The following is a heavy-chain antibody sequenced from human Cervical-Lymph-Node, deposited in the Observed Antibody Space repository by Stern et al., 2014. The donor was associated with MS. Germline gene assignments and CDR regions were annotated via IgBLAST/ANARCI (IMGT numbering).Heavy chain of an antibody. V-gene: IGHV6-1*01. Sequence: QVQLVQSGPGLVKPSQTLSLTCAISGDSVPSKSAAWNWIRQSPSRALEWLGRTYYRSKWYNDYAVSVKSRITIPPDTSKNQFSLQLNSVTPEDTAVYYCALGVTGRGYGVDVWGQGTTVTVSS. CDR1: GDSVPSKSAA. CDR3: ALGVTGRGYGVDV. J-gene: IGHJ6*02. CDR2: TYYRSKWYN. D-gene: IGHD6-19*01.